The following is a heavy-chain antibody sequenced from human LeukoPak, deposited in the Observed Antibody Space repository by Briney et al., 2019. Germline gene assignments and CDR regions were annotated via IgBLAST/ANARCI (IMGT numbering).Heavy chain of an antibody. Sequence: SETLFLTCTVSGGSISDYYWTWIRQSPGTGLEWIGYMDYSGSTAYNPSLKSRVTISVDTSKNQFSLKLSSVTAADTAVYYCARDQGSSSWFYYWGQGTLVTVSS. V-gene: IGHV4-59*12. CDR2: MDYSGST. CDR1: GGSISDYY. J-gene: IGHJ4*02. CDR3: ARDQGSSSWFYY. D-gene: IGHD6-13*01.